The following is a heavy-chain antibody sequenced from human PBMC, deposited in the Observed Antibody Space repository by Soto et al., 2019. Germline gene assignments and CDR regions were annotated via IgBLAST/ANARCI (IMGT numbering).Heavy chain of an antibody. Sequence: QVQLQESGPGLVKPSQTLSLTCTVSGGSISSGDYHWSWIRQPPGKGLEWIGYIYYSGSTYYNPSLKRRVTISVDTSKNQFSLKLSSVTAADTAVYYCARESTWFGELFRDNWFDPWGQGTLVTVSS. D-gene: IGHD3-10*01. CDR2: IYYSGST. CDR3: ARESTWFGELFRDNWFDP. J-gene: IGHJ5*02. V-gene: IGHV4-30-4*01. CDR1: GGSISSGDYH.